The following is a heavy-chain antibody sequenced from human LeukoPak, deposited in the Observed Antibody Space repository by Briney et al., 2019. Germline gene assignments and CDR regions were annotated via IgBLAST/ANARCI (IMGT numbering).Heavy chain of an antibody. V-gene: IGHV4-59*08. CDR2: IHSSGST. D-gene: IGHD1-14*01. Sequence: PSETLSLTCTASVGSISTYYWSWIRQPPGKGLEWIGYIHSSGSTSYNPSLRSRVTISLDTSRKQFSLKLTSVTAADTAVYFCARHTSYVGSPTEPLHYWGQGTLVTVSS. CDR3: ARHTSYVGSPTEPLHY. J-gene: IGHJ4*02. CDR1: VGSISTYY.